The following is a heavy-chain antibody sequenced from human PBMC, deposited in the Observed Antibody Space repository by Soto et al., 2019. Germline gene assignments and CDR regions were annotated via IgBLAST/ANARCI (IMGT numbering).Heavy chain of an antibody. CDR2: IYHSGST. Sequence: PSETLSLTCAVSGGSISSGGYSWSWIRQPPGKGLEWIGYIYHSGSTYYNPSLKSRVTISVDRSKNQFSLALSSVTAADTAVYYCARGLYDIGGYSSPFDSWGQGTLVTVSS. CDR1: GGSISSGGYS. V-gene: IGHV4-30-2*02. CDR3: ARGLYDIGGYSSPFDS. D-gene: IGHD3-22*01. J-gene: IGHJ4*02.